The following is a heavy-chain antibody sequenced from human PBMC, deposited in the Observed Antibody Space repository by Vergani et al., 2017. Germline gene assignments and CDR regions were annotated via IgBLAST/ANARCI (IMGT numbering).Heavy chain of an antibody. CDR3: AKDGSPMTYGGDYFDY. V-gene: IGHV3-30*02. CDR1: GITFWKFG. Sequence: VDLVESGGGLAQPGGSLRLSCEASGITFWKFGMHWVRQGPGKGLEWVAFIRYDGTKRFYGDSVKGRFTISRDNSQTTVFLQMNSLRAEDTAVYYCAKDGSPMTYGGDYFDYWGQGTLVTVSS. CDR2: IRYDGTKR. J-gene: IGHJ4*02. D-gene: IGHD3-10*01.